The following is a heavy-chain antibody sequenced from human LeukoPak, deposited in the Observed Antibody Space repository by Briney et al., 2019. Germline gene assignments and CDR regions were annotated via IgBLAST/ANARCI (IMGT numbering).Heavy chain of an antibody. Sequence: GGSLRLSCAAPGFTFSSYAMSWVRQAPGKGLEWVSAISGSGGSTYYADSVKGRFTISRDNSKNTLYLQMNSLRAEDTAVYYCAKGGVLLWFGDHRGDFDYWGQGTLVTVSS. CDR2: ISGSGGST. J-gene: IGHJ4*02. V-gene: IGHV3-23*01. D-gene: IGHD3-10*01. CDR1: GFTFSSYA. CDR3: AKGGVLLWFGDHRGDFDY.